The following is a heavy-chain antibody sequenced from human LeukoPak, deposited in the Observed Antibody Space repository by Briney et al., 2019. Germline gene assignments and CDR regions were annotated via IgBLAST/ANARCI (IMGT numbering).Heavy chain of an antibody. J-gene: IGHJ4*02. CDR1: GGSFSGYY. Sequence: GTLSLTCAVYGGSFSGYYWRWIHQSPGKGLEWVSVIFSGGSTFYADSVKGRFTISRDNSKNALYLQMNSLRDEDTAVYYCTTRSSGWYGDWGQGTLATVSS. CDR3: TTRSSGWYGD. CDR2: IFSGGST. D-gene: IGHD6-19*01. V-gene: IGHV3-53*01.